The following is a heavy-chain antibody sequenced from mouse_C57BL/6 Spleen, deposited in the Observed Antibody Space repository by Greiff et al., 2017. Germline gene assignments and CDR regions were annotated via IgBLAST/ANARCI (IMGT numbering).Heavy chain of an antibody. D-gene: IGHD1-1*01. CDR2: IWSGGST. Sequence: VKLVESGPGLVQPSQSLSITCTVSGFSLTSYGVHWVRQSPGKGLEWLGVIWSGGSTDYNAAFISRLSISKDNSKSQVFFKMNSLQADDTAIYYCARGDYGSPFAYWGQGTLVTVSA. J-gene: IGHJ3*01. CDR1: GFSLTSYG. V-gene: IGHV2-2*01. CDR3: ARGDYGSPFAY.